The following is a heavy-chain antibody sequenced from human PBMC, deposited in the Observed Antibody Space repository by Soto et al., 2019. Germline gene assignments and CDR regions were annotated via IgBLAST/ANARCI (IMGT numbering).Heavy chain of an antibody. D-gene: IGHD2-2*02. CDR1: GYTLTTYY. CDR2: IYSSGFDT. Sequence: ASVKVSCKASGYTLTTYYMHWVRQAPGQGLEWMGIIYSSGFDTRYAQKFQGRVTMTRDTSTSTVYMELSSLRYEDTAVYYCNRDYTQSYTFDYWGQLSLVPVSS. CDR3: NRDYTQSYTFDY. V-gene: IGHV1-46*03. J-gene: IGHJ4*02.